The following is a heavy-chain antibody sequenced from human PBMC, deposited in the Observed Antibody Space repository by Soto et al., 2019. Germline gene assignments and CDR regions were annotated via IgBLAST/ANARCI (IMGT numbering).Heavy chain of an antibody. J-gene: IGHJ6*02. V-gene: IGHV3-23*01. CDR2: ISGSGGNT. CDR1: GFTFSTYA. D-gene: IGHD3-10*01. CDR3: ARDVSEGKVGDPYYYYYYGMDV. Sequence: GGSLRLSCAASGFTFSTYAMNWVRQAPGKGLEWVSAISGSGGNTYYVDSVKGRFTISRDNSKNTLYLQMNSLRAEDTAVYYCARDVSEGKVGDPYYYYYYGMDVWGQGTTVTVSS.